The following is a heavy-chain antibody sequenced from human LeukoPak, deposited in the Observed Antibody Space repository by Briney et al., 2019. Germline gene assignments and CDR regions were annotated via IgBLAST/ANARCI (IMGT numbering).Heavy chain of an antibody. CDR1: GFTVSTNY. CDR2: IYSGGST. Sequence: QTGGSLRLSCAASGFTVSTNYMNWVRQAPGKGLEWVSVIYSGGSTYYADSVKGRFTISRDNSKNTLYLQMNSLRAEDTAVYYCARDRGYYDSGGYYLDYWGQGTLVTVSS. J-gene: IGHJ4*02. D-gene: IGHD3-22*01. V-gene: IGHV3-66*01. CDR3: ARDRGYYDSGGYYLDY.